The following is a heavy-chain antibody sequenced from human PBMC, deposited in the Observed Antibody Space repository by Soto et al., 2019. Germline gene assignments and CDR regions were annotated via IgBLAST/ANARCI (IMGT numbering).Heavy chain of an antibody. V-gene: IGHV2-5*02. D-gene: IGHD3-9*01. J-gene: IGHJ5*02. CDR2: IYWDDDR. CDR1: GFSLSTSGVG. CDR3: AHLVIWSPFDWSLGWFDP. Sequence: QITLKESGPTLVKPTQTLTLTCTFSGFSLSTSGVGVGWIRQPPGRALEWLALIYWDDDRRYSPSLRSRLTITKDTSKSQVVLTMTNMDPVDTATYYCAHLVIWSPFDWSLGWFDPWGQGTLVTVSS.